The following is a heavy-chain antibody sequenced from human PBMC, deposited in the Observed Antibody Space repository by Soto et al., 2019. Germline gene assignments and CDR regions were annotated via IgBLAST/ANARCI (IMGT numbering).Heavy chain of an antibody. V-gene: IGHV3-64*01. CDR3: ARGVTYYDYIWGSYRVRYGDAFDI. CDR1: GFTFSSYA. Sequence: EVQLVESGGGLVQPGGSLSLSCAASGFTFSSYAMHWVRQAPGKGLEYVSAISSNGGSTYYANSVKGRFTISRDNSKNTLYLQMGSLRAEDMAVYYCARGVTYYDYIWGSYRVRYGDAFDIWGQGTMVTVSS. D-gene: IGHD3-16*02. J-gene: IGHJ3*02. CDR2: ISSNGGST.